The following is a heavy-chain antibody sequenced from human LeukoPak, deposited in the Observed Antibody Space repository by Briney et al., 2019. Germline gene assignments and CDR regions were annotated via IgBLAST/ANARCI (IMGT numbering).Heavy chain of an antibody. CDR2: IYDSGNT. CDR3: ARHRLGLTRDLDY. V-gene: IGHV4-59*08. CDR1: GGSISGYY. J-gene: IGHJ4*02. D-gene: IGHD1-7*01. Sequence: SETLSLTCTVSGGSISGYYWSWIRQPPGKGLEWIGYIYDSGNTNYNPSLKSRVAISVDTSTKQFSLKLSSVTAADTAVYYCARHRLGLTRDLDYWGQGTQVTVSS.